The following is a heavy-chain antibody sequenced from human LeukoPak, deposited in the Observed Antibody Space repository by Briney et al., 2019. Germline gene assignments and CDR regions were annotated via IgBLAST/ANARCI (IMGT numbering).Heavy chain of an antibody. CDR1: GGSISSYY. V-gene: IGHV4-59*08. J-gene: IGHJ5*02. CDR3: ARHGTQYSSSWYAVGVFDP. Sequence: KPSETLSLTCTVSGGSISSYYWSWIRQPPGKGLEWIGYIYYSGSTNYNPSLKSRVTISVDTSKNQFSLKLSSVTAADTAVYYCARHGTQYSSSWYAVGVFDPWGQGTLVTVSS. CDR2: IYYSGST. D-gene: IGHD6-13*01.